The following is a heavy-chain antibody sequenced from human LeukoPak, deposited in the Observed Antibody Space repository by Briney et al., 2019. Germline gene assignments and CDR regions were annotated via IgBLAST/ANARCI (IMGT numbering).Heavy chain of an antibody. CDR3: AKNYQSHVPEAIDF. D-gene: IGHD3-10*01. Sequence: GGSLRLSCAASGFTFSSYSMKWVRRAPGKELEWVSCISSSSSYIYYADSVKGRFTISRDNSKNTLYLQMNSLRAEDTAVYYCAKNYQSHVPEAIDFWGQGILVTVSS. CDR1: GFTFSSYS. CDR2: ISSSSSYI. V-gene: IGHV3-21*01. J-gene: IGHJ4*02.